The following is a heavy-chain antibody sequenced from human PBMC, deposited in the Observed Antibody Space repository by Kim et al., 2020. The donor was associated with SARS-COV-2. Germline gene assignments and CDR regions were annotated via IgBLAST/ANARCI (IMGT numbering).Heavy chain of an antibody. D-gene: IGHD6-13*01. Sequence: GGSLRLSCAASGFTFSSYAMSWVRQAPGKGLEWVSAISGSGGSTYYADSVKGRFTISRDNSKNTLYLQMNSLRAEDTAVYYCAKGGDRGSSWYGRTYYYYGMDVWGQGTTGTVSS. J-gene: IGHJ6*02. CDR2: ISGSGGST. CDR3: AKGGDRGSSWYGRTYYYYGMDV. V-gene: IGHV3-23*01. CDR1: GFTFSSYA.